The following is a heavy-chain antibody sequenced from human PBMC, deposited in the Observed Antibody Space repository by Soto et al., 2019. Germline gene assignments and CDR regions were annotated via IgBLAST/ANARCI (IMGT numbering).Heavy chain of an antibody. CDR3: ARGGYYGSGRNFDY. D-gene: IGHD3-10*01. CDR1: GGSISSGGYY. CDR2: IYYSGST. Sequence: QVQLQESGPGLVKPSQTLSLTCTVSGGSISSGGYYWSWIRQHPGKGLEWIGYIYYSGSTYYNPSLKRRVTISVDTSKNQCSLKLRSVTAADTAVYYCARGGYYGSGRNFDYWGQGTLVTVSS. J-gene: IGHJ4*02. V-gene: IGHV4-31*03.